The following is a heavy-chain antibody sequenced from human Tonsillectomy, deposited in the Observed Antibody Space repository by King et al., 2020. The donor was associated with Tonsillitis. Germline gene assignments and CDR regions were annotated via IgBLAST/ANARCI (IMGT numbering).Heavy chain of an antibody. Sequence: VQLVESGGGLVKPGGSLRLSCAASGFTFSNAWMSWVRQAPGKGLDWGGRIKSKTDGGTTDYAAPVKGRFTIPRDDSKNTLYLQMNSLKTEDTAVYYCTTTYYYDSSGYRPFDYWGQGTLVTVSS. CDR2: IKSKTDGGTT. CDR3: TTTYYYDSSGYRPFDY. V-gene: IGHV3-15*01. J-gene: IGHJ4*02. CDR1: GFTFSNAW. D-gene: IGHD3-22*01.